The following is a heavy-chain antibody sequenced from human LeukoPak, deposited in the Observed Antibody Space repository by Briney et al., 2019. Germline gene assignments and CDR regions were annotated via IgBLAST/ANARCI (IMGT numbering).Heavy chain of an antibody. CDR3: ARSDLLTGSPLFY. V-gene: IGHV1-46*01. D-gene: IGHD3-9*01. CDR2: INPFAGNT. J-gene: IGHJ4*02. Sequence: PLASVKVSCKASGYTFTGYYMHWVRQAPGQGLEWMGIINPFAGNTNYAQKFQGRVTMTRDTSTSTVSMELSSLRSEDTALYYCARSDLLTGSPLFYWGQGTLVTVSS. CDR1: GYTFTGYY.